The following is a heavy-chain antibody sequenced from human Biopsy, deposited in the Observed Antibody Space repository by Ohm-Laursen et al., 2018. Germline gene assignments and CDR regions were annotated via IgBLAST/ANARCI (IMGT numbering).Heavy chain of an antibody. CDR2: INHSGRT. CDR3: ARATNSTGWPYYYFYGMDV. CDR1: GESFNGYY. V-gene: IGHV4-34*01. J-gene: IGHJ6*02. D-gene: IGHD2/OR15-2a*01. Sequence: TLSLTCAVYGESFNGYYWSWIRQTPGKGLEWIGEINHSGRTNYNPSLKSRVTISVDTSKNQFPLRLNSVTAADTAVYYCARATNSTGWPYYYFYGMDVWGQGTTVTVSS.